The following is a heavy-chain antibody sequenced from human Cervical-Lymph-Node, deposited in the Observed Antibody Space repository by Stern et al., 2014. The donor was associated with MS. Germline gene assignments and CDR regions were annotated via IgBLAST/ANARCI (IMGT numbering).Heavy chain of an antibody. CDR1: GFSFSDYY. J-gene: IGHJ4*02. V-gene: IGHV3-11*06. CDR2: ISGSTGYT. Sequence: VQLVESGGGLVKPGGSLRLSCAASGFSFSDYYMSWIRQAPGKGLEWVTYISGSTGYTKYADSAKGRFTISRDNTKNSLYLQMNSLSAEDTAVYYCARGYSSGWYAGIDYWGQGSLVTVSS. CDR3: ARGYSSGWYAGIDY. D-gene: IGHD6-19*01.